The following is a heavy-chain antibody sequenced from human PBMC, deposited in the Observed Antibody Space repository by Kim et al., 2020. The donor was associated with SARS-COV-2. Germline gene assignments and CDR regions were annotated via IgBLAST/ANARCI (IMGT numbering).Heavy chain of an antibody. Sequence: GGSLRLSCAASGFTFSSYSMNWVRQAPGKGLEWVSSISSSSSYIYYADSVKGRFTISRDNAKNSLYLQMNSLRAEDTAVYYCARDLWNEPGVDYWGQGTLVTVSS. V-gene: IGHV3-21*01. CDR2: ISSSSSYI. J-gene: IGHJ4*02. CDR3: ARDLWNEPGVDY. D-gene: IGHD1-1*01. CDR1: GFTFSSYS.